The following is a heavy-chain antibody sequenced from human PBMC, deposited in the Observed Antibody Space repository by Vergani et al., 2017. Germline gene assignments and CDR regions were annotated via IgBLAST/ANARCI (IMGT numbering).Heavy chain of an antibody. CDR1: GFTFSRHW. CDR3: AKDIGSYGGYVDY. D-gene: IGHD5-12*01. Sequence: EVQLLESGGGLAQPGGSLRLSCAASGFTFSRHWMSWVRQAPGKGPEWVANIKQDGSEKYYVDSVKGRFTISRDNAKNSLYLQMNSLRREDMALYYCAKDIGSYGGYVDYWGQGTLVTVSS. CDR2: IKQDGSEK. J-gene: IGHJ4*02. V-gene: IGHV3-7*03.